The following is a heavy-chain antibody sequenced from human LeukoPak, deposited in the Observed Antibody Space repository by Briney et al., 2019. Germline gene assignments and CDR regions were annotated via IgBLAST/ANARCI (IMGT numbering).Heavy chain of an antibody. CDR3: ATGYCSGGSCYSVDY. V-gene: IGHV1-46*03. Sequence: ASVKVSCKASGYTFTSYYMHWVRQAPGQGLEWMGIINPSGGSTSYAQKFQGRVTMTRDTSTSTVYMELSSLRSEDTAVYYCATGYCSGGSCYSVDYWDRGTLVTVSS. J-gene: IGHJ4*02. D-gene: IGHD2-15*01. CDR1: GYTFTSYY. CDR2: INPSGGST.